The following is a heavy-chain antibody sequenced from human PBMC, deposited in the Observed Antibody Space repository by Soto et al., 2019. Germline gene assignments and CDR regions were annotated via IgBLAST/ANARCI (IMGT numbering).Heavy chain of an antibody. CDR1: GLTFSTYS. J-gene: IGHJ3*02. V-gene: IGHV3-21*01. Sequence: EVQLVEFGGGLVRPGGSLRLSCAASGLTFSTYSMNWVRQAPGKGLEWVSSISSGSTYTYYTDSLKGRFTISRDNVKNSLYLQLNSLRAEDTAVYYCARGWGTTVVSLDAFDIWGQGTMVTVSS. D-gene: IGHD4-17*01. CDR3: ARGWGTTVVSLDAFDI. CDR2: ISSGSTYT.